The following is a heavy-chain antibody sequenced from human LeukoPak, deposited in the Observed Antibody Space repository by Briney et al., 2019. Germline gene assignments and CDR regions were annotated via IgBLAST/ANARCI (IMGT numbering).Heavy chain of an antibody. D-gene: IGHD6-19*01. Sequence: GGSLRLSCAASEFSFSNYWMSWVRQAPGKGLEWVAVIWYDGSNKYYADSVKGRFTISRDNSKNTLYLQMNSLRAEDTAVYYCARDAGLAAVAGYFDYWGQGTLVTVSS. CDR2: IWYDGSNK. V-gene: IGHV3-33*08. CDR1: EFSFSNYW. CDR3: ARDAGLAAVAGYFDY. J-gene: IGHJ4*02.